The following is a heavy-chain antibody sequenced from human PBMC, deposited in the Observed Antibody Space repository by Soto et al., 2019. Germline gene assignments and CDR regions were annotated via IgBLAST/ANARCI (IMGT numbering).Heavy chain of an antibody. D-gene: IGHD1-26*01. CDR2: TYYRSKWYY. CDR3: ARGEQYSGRIFDY. Sequence: SQPLSLTCAITGDSVSSNSPGWSWVRHSPSRGLEWLGRTYYRSKWYYEYAVSVRGRITINPDTSKNQYSLQLNSVTPEDTAVYFCARGEQYSGRIFDYWGQGTLVTVSS. CDR1: GDSVSSNSPG. J-gene: IGHJ4*01. V-gene: IGHV6-1*01.